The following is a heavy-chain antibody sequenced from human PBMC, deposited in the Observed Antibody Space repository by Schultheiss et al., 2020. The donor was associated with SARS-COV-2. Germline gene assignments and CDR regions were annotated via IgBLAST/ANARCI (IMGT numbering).Heavy chain of an antibody. J-gene: IGHJ6*03. CDR3: ARDLYSGYRGSSYMDV. V-gene: IGHV4-59*01. Sequence: SETLSLTCTVSGGSISSYYWSWIRQPPGKGLEWIGYIYYSGSTNYNPSLKSRVTISVDTSKNQFSLKLSSVTAADTAVYYCARDLYSGYRGSSYMDVWGKGTTVTVS. CDR2: IYYSGST. CDR1: GGSISSYY. D-gene: IGHD5-12*01.